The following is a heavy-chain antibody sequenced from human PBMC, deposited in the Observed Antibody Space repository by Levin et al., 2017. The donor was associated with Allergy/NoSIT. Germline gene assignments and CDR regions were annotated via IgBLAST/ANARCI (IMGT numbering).Heavy chain of an antibody. CDR2: IYYDGST. CDR3: ARVGSGPAGVDY. Sequence: PGESLKISCAASGFTVSSTYMSWVRQAPGKGLEWVSIIYYDGSTYYADSVKGRFTISRDSSKNTLYLQMNRLRAEDTAVYYCARVGSGPAGVDYWGQGTLVTVSS. V-gene: IGHV3-53*01. CDR1: GFTVSSTY. D-gene: IGHD3-3*01. J-gene: IGHJ4*02.